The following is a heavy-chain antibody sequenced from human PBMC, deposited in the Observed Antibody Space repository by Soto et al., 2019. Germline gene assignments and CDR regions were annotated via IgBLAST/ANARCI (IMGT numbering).Heavy chain of an antibody. J-gene: IGHJ4*02. CDR3: ARVLSTCGGVPLTFDY. D-gene: IGHD3-16*01. V-gene: IGHV3-11*01. CDR1: GFSFSDYY. CDR2: ISSSGSTI. Sequence: QVQLVESGGGLVKPGGSLRLSCAASGFSFSDYYMGWIRQAPGKGLEWVSYISSSGSTISSADSVKGRFTISRDNGKNSLHLQVNSLRAEDTAVYYCARVLSTCGGVPLTFDYWGQGTLVTVSS.